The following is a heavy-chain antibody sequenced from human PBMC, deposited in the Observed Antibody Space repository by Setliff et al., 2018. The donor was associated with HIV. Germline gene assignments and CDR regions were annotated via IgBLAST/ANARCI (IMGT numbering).Heavy chain of an antibody. D-gene: IGHD2-15*01. V-gene: IGHV4-4*09. CDR1: GGSISSYY. CDR3: AREHCSGGSCNGFDI. Sequence: SETLSLTCTVSGGSISSYYWSWIRQPPGKGLEWIGYIYTSGSVNYNPSLNSRVTISVDTSKNQFSLKVNSVTAADTAMYYCAREHCSGGSCNGFDIWGQGTMVTVSS. J-gene: IGHJ3*02. CDR2: IYTSGSV.